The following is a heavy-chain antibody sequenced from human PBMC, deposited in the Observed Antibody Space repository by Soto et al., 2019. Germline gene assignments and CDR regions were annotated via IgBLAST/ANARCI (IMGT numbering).Heavy chain of an antibody. CDR1: GFTFSDHH. V-gene: IGHV3-72*01. CDR2: TRNKANSYTT. CDR3: SRDLGS. J-gene: IGHJ5*02. Sequence: EVHPVESGGGLVQPGGSLRLSCAASGFTFSDHHMDWVRQAPGKGLEWVGRTRNKANSYTTEYAASVKGRFTISRDDSKNSLYLQMNSLKTEDTAVYYCSRDLGSWGQGTLVTVSS.